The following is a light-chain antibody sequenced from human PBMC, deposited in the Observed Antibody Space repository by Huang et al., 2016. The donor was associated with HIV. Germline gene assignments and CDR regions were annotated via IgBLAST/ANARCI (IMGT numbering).Light chain of an antibody. CDR3: QQYNNRNS. J-gene: IGKJ2*03. V-gene: IGKV3-15*01. Sequence: DIVLTQSPATLAASPGDRAPLSCRSSQCVRSNLAWYQPNPGQSPRLLIYGASTRATGTPPRFSGSGSGTEFTLTISSLQTEDFAVYYCQQYNNRNSFGQGTKLEIK. CDR1: QCVRSN. CDR2: GAS.